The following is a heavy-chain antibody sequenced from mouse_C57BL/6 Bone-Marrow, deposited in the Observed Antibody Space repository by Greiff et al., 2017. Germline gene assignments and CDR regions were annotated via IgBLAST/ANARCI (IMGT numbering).Heavy chain of an antibody. CDR1: GFTFSDYG. CDR3: ARRVIEDYAMDY. CDR2: ISNLAYSI. Sequence: EVHLVESGGGLVQPGGSLKLSCAASGFTFSDYGMAWVRQAPRKGPEWVAFISNLAYSIYYADTVTGRFTISVENAKNTLYLEMSSLRSEDTAMYYCARRVIEDYAMDYWGQGTSVTVSS. D-gene: IGHD2-2*01. V-gene: IGHV5-15*01. J-gene: IGHJ4*01.